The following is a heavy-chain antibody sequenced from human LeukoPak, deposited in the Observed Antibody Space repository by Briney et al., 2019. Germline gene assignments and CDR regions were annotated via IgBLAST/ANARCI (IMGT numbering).Heavy chain of an antibody. CDR3: ARDRYYDILTGYYYYYMDV. J-gene: IGHJ6*03. D-gene: IGHD3-9*01. V-gene: IGHV4-4*07. CDR1: GGSISSYY. CDR2: IYTSGST. Sequence: KASETLSLTCTVSGGSISSYYWSWIRQPAGKGLEWIGRIYTSGSTNYNPSLKSRVTMSVDTSKNQFSLKLSSVTAADTAVYYCARDRYYDILTGYYYYYMDVWGKGTTVTISS.